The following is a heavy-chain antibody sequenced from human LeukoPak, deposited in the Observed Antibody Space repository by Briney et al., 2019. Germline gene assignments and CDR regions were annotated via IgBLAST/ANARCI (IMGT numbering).Heavy chain of an antibody. CDR1: GFTFSNFA. J-gene: IGHJ4*02. V-gene: IGHV3-30*02. D-gene: IGHD3-3*01. CDR2: IGHDGSDE. Sequence: PGGSLRLSCAASGFTFSNFAMHWVRQTPDKGLEWMTLIGHDGSDEYYADSVKGRFVISRDNAKNTLYLQMNNLRLEDAAIYYCAKALFGGRRRQGDFDYWGQGILVTVSS. CDR3: AKALFGGRRRQGDFDY.